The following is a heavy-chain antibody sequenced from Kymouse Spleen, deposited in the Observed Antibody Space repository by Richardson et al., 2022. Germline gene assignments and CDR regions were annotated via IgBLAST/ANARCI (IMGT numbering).Heavy chain of an antibody. D-gene: IGHD1-26*01. V-gene: IGHV3-30*18. J-gene: IGHJ5*02. Sequence: QVQLVESGGGVVQPGRSLRLSCAASGFTFSSYGMHWVRQAPGKGLEWVAVISYDGSNKYYADSVKGRFTISRDNSKNTLYLQMNSLRAEDTAVYYCAKEDSGSFNWFDPWGQGTLVTVSS. CDR1: GFTFSSYG. CDR3: AKEDSGSFNWFDP. CDR2: ISYDGSNK.